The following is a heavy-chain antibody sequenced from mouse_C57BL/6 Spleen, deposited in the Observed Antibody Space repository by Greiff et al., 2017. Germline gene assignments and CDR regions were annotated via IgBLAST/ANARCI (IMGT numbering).Heavy chain of an antibody. J-gene: IGHJ2*01. D-gene: IGHD4-1*01. CDR2: IYPGSGST. CDR1: GYTFTSYW. CDR3: AREDGTFDY. V-gene: IGHV1-55*01. Sequence: QVQLQQPGAELVKPGASVKMSCKASGYTFTSYWITWVKQRPGQGLEWIGDIYPGSGSTNYNEKFKSKATLTVDTSSSTADMQLSSLTSEDYAVYYCAREDGTFDYWGQGTTLTVSS.